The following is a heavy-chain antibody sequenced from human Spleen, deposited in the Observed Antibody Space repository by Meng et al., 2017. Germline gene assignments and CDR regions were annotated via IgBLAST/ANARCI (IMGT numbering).Heavy chain of an antibody. CDR1: GFTLRSSE. Sequence: GGSLRPSCAASGFTLRSSEMNWVRQAPGKGLEWVSYISSSGSIIYYADSVKGRFTISRDNAKNSLYLQMNSLRAEDTAIYYCARSLYCTGGTCRNRGDDYWGQGTLVTVSS. D-gene: IGHD2-8*02. CDR3: ARSLYCTGGTCRNRGDDY. V-gene: IGHV3-48*03. J-gene: IGHJ4*02. CDR2: ISSSGSII.